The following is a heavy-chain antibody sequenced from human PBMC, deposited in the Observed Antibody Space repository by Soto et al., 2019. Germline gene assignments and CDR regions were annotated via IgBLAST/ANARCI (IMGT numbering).Heavy chain of an antibody. V-gene: IGHV2-5*02. CDR2: IYRDDGK. CDR3: AHRRVLYGMDV. CDR1: GFSLSTDGVG. J-gene: IGHJ6*02. Sequence: QITLKESGPTLVKPTQTLTLTCTFTGFSLSTDGVGVGWIRQPPGKALEWLAAIYRDDGKFYSPSLKSRLTITKDTSKNQVVLTMTNMDPVDTATYHCAHRRVLYGMDVWGQGTTVTASS.